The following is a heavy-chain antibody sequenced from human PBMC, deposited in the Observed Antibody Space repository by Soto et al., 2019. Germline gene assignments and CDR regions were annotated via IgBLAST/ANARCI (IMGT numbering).Heavy chain of an antibody. J-gene: IGHJ4*02. CDR1: GDFISSGGYY. Sequence: QVQLQESGPGLVEPSQTLSLTCTVSGDFISSGGYYWGWIRQLPVKGLEWIGYIYSSGTTYYNPSLKRRITISVDTSKNQCPLNLSSVTAADTAVYYCARTDSSGYYFVYWGQGTLVTVFS. CDR2: IYSSGTT. V-gene: IGHV4-31*03. CDR3: ARTDSSGYYFVY. D-gene: IGHD3-22*01.